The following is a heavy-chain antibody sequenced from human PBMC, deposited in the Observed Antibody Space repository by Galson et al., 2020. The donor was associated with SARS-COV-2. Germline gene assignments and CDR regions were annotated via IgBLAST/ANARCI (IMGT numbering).Heavy chain of an antibody. J-gene: IGHJ3*02. CDR1: GDSVYSNSAA. D-gene: IGHD6-13*01. CDR3: AGRVAGAGSLHI. Sequence: SQTLSLTCAISGDSVYSNSAAWNWIRQSPSRGLEWLGRTYYRSQWSTDYAVSVKSRITINPDTTKNQFSLQLNSVTPEDAAIYYCAGRVAGAGSLHIWGQGTMVTVSS. V-gene: IGHV6-1*01. CDR2: TYYRSQWST.